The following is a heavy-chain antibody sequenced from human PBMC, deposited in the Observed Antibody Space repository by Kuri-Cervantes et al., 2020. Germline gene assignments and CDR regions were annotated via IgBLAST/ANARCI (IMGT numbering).Heavy chain of an antibody. CDR1: GYTFTSYA. Sequence: ASVKVSCKASGYTFTSYAMHWVRQAPGQRLEWMGWINAGNGNTKYSQKFQGRVTITRDTSASTAYMELSSLRSEDTAVYYCAREGSSGEGNWFDPRGQGTLVTVSS. D-gene: IGHD6-6*01. J-gene: IGHJ5*02. V-gene: IGHV1-3*01. CDR3: AREGSSGEGNWFDP. CDR2: INAGNGNT.